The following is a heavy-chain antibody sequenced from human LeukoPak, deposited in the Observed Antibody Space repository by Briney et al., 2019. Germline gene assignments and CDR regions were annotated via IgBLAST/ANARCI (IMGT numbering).Heavy chain of an antibody. V-gene: IGHV3-53*01. J-gene: IGHJ4*02. CDR3: ARWWPRGHFDY. CDR1: GFTVSSNY. CDR2: IYSGGNT. D-gene: IGHD2-15*01. Sequence: GGSLRLSCAASGFTVSSNYMSWVRQAPGKGLEWVSVIYSGGNTNYADSVKGRFTISRDNSKNPLFLQMNSLRAEDTAVYYCARWWPRGHFDYWGQGTLVTVSS.